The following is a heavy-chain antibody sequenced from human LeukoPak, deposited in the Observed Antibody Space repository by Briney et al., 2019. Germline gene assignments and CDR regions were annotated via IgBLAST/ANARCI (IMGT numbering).Heavy chain of an antibody. CDR2: ISYDGSNK. CDR1: GFTFSSYA. J-gene: IGHJ4*02. V-gene: IGHV3-30-3*01. D-gene: IGHD1-7*01. CDR3: ASLELLGY. Sequence: GGSLRLSCAASGFTFSSYAMHWVRQAPGPGLEWVAVISYDGSNKYYADSVKGRFTISRDNSKNTLYLQMNSLRAEDTAVYYCASLELLGYWGQGTLVTVSS.